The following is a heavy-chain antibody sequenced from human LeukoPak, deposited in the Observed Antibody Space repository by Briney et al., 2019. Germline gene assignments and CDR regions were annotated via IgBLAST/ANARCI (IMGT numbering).Heavy chain of an antibody. V-gene: IGHV4-4*07. CDR3: ARDSHYDFWSGPQNWFDP. D-gene: IGHD3-3*01. CDR1: GGSFSSYY. J-gene: IGHJ5*02. Sequence: WETLSLTCTVSGGSFSSYYWSWVRQAAGKGLEWIGRIYTSGSTNYNPSLKSRVTMSVDTSKNQFSLKLSSVTAADTAVYYCARDSHYDFWSGPQNWFDPWGQGTLVTVSS. CDR2: IYTSGST.